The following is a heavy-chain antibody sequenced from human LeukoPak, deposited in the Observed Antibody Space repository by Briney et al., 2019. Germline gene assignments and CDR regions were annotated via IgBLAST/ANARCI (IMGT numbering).Heavy chain of an antibody. J-gene: IGHJ4*02. Sequence: GGSLRLSCAASGFTFRSFGMNWVRQAPGKGLEWVSGIYTNGRDTRYADSVKGRFTISRDNSKNTLYLQMNSLRAEDTAVYYCATDHYYDSSGYRDYWGQGTLVTVSS. CDR3: ATDHYYDSSGYRDY. CDR1: GFTFRSFG. CDR2: IYTNGRDT. V-gene: IGHV3-23*05. D-gene: IGHD3-22*01.